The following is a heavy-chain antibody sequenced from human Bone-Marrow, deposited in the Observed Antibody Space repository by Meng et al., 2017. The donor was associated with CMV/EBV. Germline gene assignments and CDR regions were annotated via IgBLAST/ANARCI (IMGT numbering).Heavy chain of an antibody. CDR3: ASLGQRVNHLWPGKKDYYYYGMDV. V-gene: IGHV3-30-3*01. CDR2: ISYDGSNK. Sequence: GGSLRLSCAASGFTFSSYAMHWVRQDPGKGLEGVAVISYDGSNKYYADSVKGRFTISRDNSKNTLYLQMNNLRAEDTAVYYCASLGQRVNHLWPGKKDYYYYGMDVWGQGTTVPVSS. J-gene: IGHJ6*02. CDR1: GFTFSSYA. D-gene: IGHD3-16*01.